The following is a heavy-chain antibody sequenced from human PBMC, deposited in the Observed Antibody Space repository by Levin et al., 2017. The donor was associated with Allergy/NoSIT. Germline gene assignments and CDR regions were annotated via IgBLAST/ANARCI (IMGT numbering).Heavy chain of an antibody. CDR2: IRSKGANYAT. Sequence: PGGSLRLSCAASGFTFVGSTLHWVRQAPGKGLEWVGRIRSKGANYATVYSLAVKGRFTISRDDSKNTSYLQMNSLKTEDTAVYYCSREMPGSPTTFDIWGPGTLVTVSS. D-gene: IGHD4-17*01. CDR1: GFTFVGST. V-gene: IGHV3-73*01. J-gene: IGHJ3*02. CDR3: SREMPGSPTTFDI.